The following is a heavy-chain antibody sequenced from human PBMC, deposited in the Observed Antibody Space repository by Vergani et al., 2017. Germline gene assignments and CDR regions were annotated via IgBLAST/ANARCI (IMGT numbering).Heavy chain of an antibody. Sequence: EVQMVESGGGLVKPGGSLRLSCETSGFIFSDYNLNWVRQAPGSGLEWVASISGRSSYVNYAVSVKGRFTISRDNAKNSLFLQMNSLRAEDTAVYYCVREETFYDSVSDYLAGYFDHWGQGALVTVSS. CDR3: VREETFYDSVSDYLAGYFDH. CDR2: ISGRSSYV. D-gene: IGHD3-3*01. CDR1: GFIFSDYN. J-gene: IGHJ4*02. V-gene: IGHV3-21*06.